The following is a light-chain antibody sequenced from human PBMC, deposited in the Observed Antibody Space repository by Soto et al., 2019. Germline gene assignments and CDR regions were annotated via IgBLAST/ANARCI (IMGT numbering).Light chain of an antibody. Sequence: DIQMTQSPSSLSASVGDRVTITCQASEDISNYLNWYQQKPGQAPKLLIYDASHLESGVPSRFSGGGSGTEFTFTISSLQAEDIATYYCQQYANLPLTFGPGTKVDIK. CDR2: DAS. J-gene: IGKJ3*01. V-gene: IGKV1-33*01. CDR1: EDISNY. CDR3: QQYANLPLT.